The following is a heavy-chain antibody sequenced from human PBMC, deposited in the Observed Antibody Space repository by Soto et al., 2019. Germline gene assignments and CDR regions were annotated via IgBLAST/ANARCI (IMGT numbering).Heavy chain of an antibody. Sequence: QVQLVESGGGVVQPGRSLRLSCAASGFTFSSYGMHWVRQAPGKGLEWVAVISYDGSNKYYADSVKGPFTISRNNSQNTLYLHMNRLRAENTAVSYFAKFSSYRPSYLYYYAIYVWGQGTTVTVSS. CDR2: ISYDGSNK. V-gene: IGHV3-30*18. CDR3: AKFSSYRPSYLYYYAIYV. D-gene: IGHD1-26*01. J-gene: IGHJ6*02. CDR1: GFTFSSYG.